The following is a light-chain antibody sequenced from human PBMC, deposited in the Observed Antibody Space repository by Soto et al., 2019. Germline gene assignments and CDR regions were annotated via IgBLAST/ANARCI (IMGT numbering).Light chain of an antibody. J-gene: IGKJ1*01. CDR2: DAS. CDR3: EQYGSSPWT. V-gene: IGKV3-20*01. CDR1: QSFSSY. Sequence: DIVLTQSPANLSLSPGERATLSFMACQSFSSYLAWYQQKPGRAPRFLIYDASNRATGIPARFSGSGSGTDFSLTISRLEPEDFAVYYCEQYGSSPWTFGQGTKVDIK.